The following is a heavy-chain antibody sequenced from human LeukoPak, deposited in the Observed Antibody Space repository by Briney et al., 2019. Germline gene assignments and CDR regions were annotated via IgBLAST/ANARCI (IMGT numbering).Heavy chain of an antibody. CDR3: GRGVAPYF. Sequence: GGSLRLSCAASGFTFSSYRMHWVRRVPGKGLVWVSRIDSDGTSTTYADSVTGRFTISRDNAKNTLYLQMNSLRVEDTAVYYCGRGVAPYFGGQGTLVTVSS. D-gene: IGHD2-21*01. CDR2: IDSDGTST. J-gene: IGHJ4*02. V-gene: IGHV3-74*03. CDR1: GFTFSSYR.